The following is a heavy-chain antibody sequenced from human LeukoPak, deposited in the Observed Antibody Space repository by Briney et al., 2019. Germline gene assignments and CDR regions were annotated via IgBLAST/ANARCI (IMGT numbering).Heavy chain of an antibody. CDR2: IYTSGST. J-gene: IGHJ3*02. CDR1: GGSISSGSYY. V-gene: IGHV4-61*02. D-gene: IGHD4-23*01. Sequence: SETLSLTCTVSGGSISSGSYYWSWIRQPAGKGLEWIGRIYTSGSTNYNPSLKSRVTISVDTSKNQFSLKLSSVTAADTAVYYCARGYGGKTGSYAFDIWGQGTMVTVSS. CDR3: ARGYGGKTGSYAFDI.